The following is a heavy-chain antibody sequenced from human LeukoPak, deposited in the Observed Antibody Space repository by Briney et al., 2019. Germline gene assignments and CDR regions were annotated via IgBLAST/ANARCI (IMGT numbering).Heavy chain of an antibody. CDR3: AKGGYDYALSVSHLDY. V-gene: IGHV3-23*01. J-gene: IGHJ4*02. D-gene: IGHD3-16*01. CDR1: GFTFSSYA. Sequence: GSLRLSCAASGFTFSSYAMSWVRQAPGKGLEWVSAISGSGGSTYYADSVKGRFTISRDNSKNTLYLQMNSLRAEDTAVYYCAKGGYDYALSVSHLDYWGQGTLVTVSS. CDR2: ISGSGGST.